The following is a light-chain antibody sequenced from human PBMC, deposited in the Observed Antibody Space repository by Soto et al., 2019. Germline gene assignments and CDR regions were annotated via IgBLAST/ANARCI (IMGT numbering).Light chain of an antibody. J-gene: IGKJ5*01. CDR1: QSVSSN. V-gene: IGKV3-15*01. CDR3: QQRSNWPPEIT. Sequence: IVMTQSPATLSVSPGERATLSCRAIQSVSSNLAWYQQKPGQAPRLLIYGASTRATGVPARFSGSGSGTDFTLTISSLEPEDFAVYYCQQRSNWPPEITFGQGTRLEIK. CDR2: GAS.